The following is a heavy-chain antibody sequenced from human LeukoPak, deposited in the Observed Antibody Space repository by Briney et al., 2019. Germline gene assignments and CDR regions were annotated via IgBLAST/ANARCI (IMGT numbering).Heavy chain of an antibody. CDR1: GGSTSGINW. V-gene: IGHV4-4*02. Sequence: SETLSLTCAVSGGSTSGINWWSWVRQPLGKGLEWIGEIYHRGNTNYNPSLKSRVTISVDTSKNQFSLKLSSVTAADTAVYYCAGHAYSTSWYAFTAGFDPWGQGTLVTVSS. J-gene: IGHJ5*02. CDR2: IYHRGNT. CDR3: AGHAYSTSWYAFTAGFDP. D-gene: IGHD2-2*01.